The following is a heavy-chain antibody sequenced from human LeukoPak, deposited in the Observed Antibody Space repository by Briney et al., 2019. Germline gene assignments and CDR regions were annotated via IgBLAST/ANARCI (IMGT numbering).Heavy chain of an antibody. CDR2: ISSGRTYI. CDR3: ARDLGQYYDTSDNWFDP. Sequence: GGSLRLSCAASGFTFSTYSMNWVRQAPGKGLEWVSSISSGRTYIYYADSVKGRFTISRDNAKNTLNLQMNSLRAEDTAVYYCARDLGQYYDTSDNWFDPWGQGTLVTVSS. CDR1: GFTFSTYS. V-gene: IGHV3-21*01. D-gene: IGHD3-22*01. J-gene: IGHJ5*02.